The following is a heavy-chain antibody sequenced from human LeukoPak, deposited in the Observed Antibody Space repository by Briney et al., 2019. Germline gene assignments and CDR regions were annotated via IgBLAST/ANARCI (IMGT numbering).Heavy chain of an antibody. J-gene: IGHJ5*02. V-gene: IGHV3-21*01. CDR2: ISSSSSYI. CDR1: GFTFSSYS. D-gene: IGHD6-13*01. CDR3: ARDLAAAGYNPNWFDP. Sequence: GWSLRLSCSASGFTFSSYSMNWVRQAPGKGLEWVSSISSSSSYIYYADSVKGRFTISRDNAKNSLYLQMNSLRAEDTAVYYCARDLAAAGYNPNWFDPWGQGTLVTVSS.